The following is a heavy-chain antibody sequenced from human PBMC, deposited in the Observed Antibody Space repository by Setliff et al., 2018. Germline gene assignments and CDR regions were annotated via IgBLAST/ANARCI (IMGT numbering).Heavy chain of an antibody. CDR2: LIPFFGTT. CDR1: GGTFSSFA. D-gene: IGHD6-19*01. J-gene: IGHJ4*02. CDR3: ARDSRQWLEGGASGDMDI. Sequence: SVKVSCKTSGGTFSSFAVSWVRQAPGQRPEWMGRLIPFFGTTIYAQRFQGRVTITADESTTTVFMELNSLRSEDTAIYYCARDSRQWLEGGASGDMDIWGQGTLVTVSS. V-gene: IGHV1-69*13.